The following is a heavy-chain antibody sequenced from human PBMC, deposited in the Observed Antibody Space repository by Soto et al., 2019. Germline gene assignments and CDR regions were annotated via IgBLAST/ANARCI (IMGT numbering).Heavy chain of an antibody. D-gene: IGHD2-2*01. CDR3: ARVIVPAATYYYYGMDV. J-gene: IGHJ6*02. Sequence: QVQLVESGGGVVQPGRSLRLSCAASGFTFSSYAMHWVRQAPGKGLEWVAVISYDGSNKYYADSVKGRFTISRDNSKNTLYLQMNSLGAEDTAVYYCARVIVPAATYYYYGMDVWGQGTTVTVSS. CDR2: ISYDGSNK. CDR1: GFTFSSYA. V-gene: IGHV3-30-3*01.